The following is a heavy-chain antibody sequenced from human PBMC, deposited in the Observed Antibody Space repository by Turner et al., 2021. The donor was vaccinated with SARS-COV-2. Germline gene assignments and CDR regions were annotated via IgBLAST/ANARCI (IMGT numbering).Heavy chain of an antibody. D-gene: IGHD3-10*01. J-gene: IGHJ4*02. CDR2: IYGGGTT. CDR3: ARGEIRGVTGDY. CDR1: GFTVSNNY. Sequence: VQLVQSGGGLVQPGGSLRLSCTASGFTVSNNYMSWVRQGPGKGLEWVSLIYGGGTTKYADSVKGRFTISRDNSKNTLYLQMNSLRAEDTAVYYCARGEIRGVTGDYWGRGTLVTVSS. V-gene: IGHV3-66*01.